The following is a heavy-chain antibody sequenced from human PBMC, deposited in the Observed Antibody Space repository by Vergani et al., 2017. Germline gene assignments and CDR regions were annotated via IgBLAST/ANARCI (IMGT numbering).Heavy chain of an antibody. V-gene: IGHV4-59*02. CDR1: GASVNSYY. Sequence: QVKLQESGPGLVKPSETLSLTCTVSGASVNSYYWSWVRQPPGKGLEWMGYVSFRGDTLYDPSVKGRMTISLNTSSNQFYLYLTSVTAADTAVYYCGRVAYFYGLGSRLLDLWGQGILVTVSS. CDR2: VSFRGDT. CDR3: GRVAYFYGLGSRLLDL. D-gene: IGHD3-10*01. J-gene: IGHJ5*02.